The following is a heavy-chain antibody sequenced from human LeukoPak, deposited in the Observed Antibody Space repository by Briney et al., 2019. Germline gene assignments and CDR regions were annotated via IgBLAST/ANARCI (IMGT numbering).Heavy chain of an antibody. CDR1: GFTFSSYS. Sequence: GGSLRLSCAASGFTFSSYSMNWVRQAPGNGLEWVSSISSSSSYIYYADSVKGRFTISRDNAKNSLYLQMNSLRAEDTAVYYCARSNSSGWHVDYWGQGTLVTVSS. V-gene: IGHV3-21*01. CDR2: ISSSSSYI. J-gene: IGHJ4*02. D-gene: IGHD6-19*01. CDR3: ARSNSSGWHVDY.